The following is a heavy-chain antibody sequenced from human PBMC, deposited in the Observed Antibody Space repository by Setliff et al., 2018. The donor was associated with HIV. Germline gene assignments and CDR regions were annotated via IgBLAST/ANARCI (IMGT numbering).Heavy chain of an antibody. CDR3: ARGVNPTYYDFWSGNYMRKYYYYYMDV. CDR1: GGSFSDYY. V-gene: IGHV4-34*01. CDR2: INHSGST. J-gene: IGHJ6*03. Sequence: PSETLSLTCTVSGGSFSDYYWSWIRQPPGKGLEWIGEINHSGSTNYNPSLKSRVTISVDTSKNQFSLKLSSVTAADTAVYYCARGVNPTYYDFWSGNYMRKYYYYYMDVWGKGTTVTVSS. D-gene: IGHD3-3*01.